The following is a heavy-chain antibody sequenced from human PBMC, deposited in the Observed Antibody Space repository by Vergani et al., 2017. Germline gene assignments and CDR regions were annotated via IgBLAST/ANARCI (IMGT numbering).Heavy chain of an antibody. D-gene: IGHD2-15*01. CDR1: ADSISSGSYY. Sequence: QLQLQQSGPGLVKPSETLFLTCTVSADSISSGSYYWGGIRQPPGKSLEWIGSIYYSGLTYYNPSLKSRVAISVDTSKNQFSLKVTSVTAADTAVYFCARRAPRGYCSGGSCSRYYYYMDVWGKGTTVTVSS. J-gene: IGHJ6*03. CDR3: ARRAPRGYCSGGSCSRYYYYMDV. V-gene: IGHV4-39*01. CDR2: IYYSGLT.